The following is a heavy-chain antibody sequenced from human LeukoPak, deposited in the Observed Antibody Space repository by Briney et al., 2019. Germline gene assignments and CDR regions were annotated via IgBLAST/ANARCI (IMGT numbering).Heavy chain of an antibody. D-gene: IGHD5-18*01. J-gene: IGHJ6*02. CDR3: ARAFPAMAPIQYYYGTDV. CDR2: ISAYNGNT. Sequence: GASVKVSCKASGYTFTSYGISWVRQAPGQGVEWMGWISAYNGNTNYAQKLQGRVTMTTDTSTSTAYMELRRLRSDDTAVYYCARAFPAMAPIQYYYGTDVWGQGTTVTVSS. CDR1: GYTFTSYG. V-gene: IGHV1-18*01.